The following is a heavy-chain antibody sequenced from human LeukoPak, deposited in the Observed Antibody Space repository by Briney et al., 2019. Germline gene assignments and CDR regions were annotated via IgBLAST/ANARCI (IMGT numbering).Heavy chain of an antibody. Sequence: PGGSLRLSCAASGFTFSSYNMNWVRQAPGKGLEWVSSISTSSSYIYYADSVKGRFTISRDNSKNTLYLQMNSLRAEDTAVYYCAKAPTVGDYYYYYYMDVWGKGTTVTVSS. CDR1: GFTFSSYN. D-gene: IGHD1-26*01. J-gene: IGHJ6*03. CDR2: ISTSSSYI. V-gene: IGHV3-21*04. CDR3: AKAPTVGDYYYYYYMDV.